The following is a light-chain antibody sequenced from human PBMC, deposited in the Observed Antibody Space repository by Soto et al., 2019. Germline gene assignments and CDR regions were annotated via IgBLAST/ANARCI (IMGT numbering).Light chain of an antibody. CDR1: KSVSSN. Sequence: EIVLTQSAATLSVSPGDRATLSCRASKSVSSNVAWYQQKPGQTPRLLIYGASTRATGVPPRFSGSRSGTEFTLTISSLQSEDFAVYYCQQYFNWPPYTFGQGTKVDIK. CDR3: QQYFNWPPYT. CDR2: GAS. V-gene: IGKV3-15*01. J-gene: IGKJ2*01.